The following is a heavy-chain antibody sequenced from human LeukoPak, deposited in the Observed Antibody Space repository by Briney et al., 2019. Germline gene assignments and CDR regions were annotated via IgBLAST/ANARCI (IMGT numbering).Heavy chain of an antibody. CDR1: GYTFTGYY. V-gene: IGHV1-2*02. D-gene: IGHD3-22*01. CDR2: INPNSGGT. CDR3: ARDSSYYYDSSGYYY. J-gene: IGHJ4*02. Sequence: ASVKVSCKASGYTFTGYYIHWVRQAPGQGLEWMGWINPNSGGTNYAQKLQGRVTMTTDTSTSTAYMELRSLRSDDTAVYYCARDSSYYYDSSGYYYWGQGTLVTVSS.